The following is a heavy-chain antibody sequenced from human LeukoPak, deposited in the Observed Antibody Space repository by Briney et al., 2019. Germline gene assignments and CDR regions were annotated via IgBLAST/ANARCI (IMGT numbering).Heavy chain of an antibody. CDR2: INNDESHT. CDR3: ARDQSSSWYVAWFDP. J-gene: IGHJ5*02. D-gene: IGHD6-13*01. Sequence: PGGSLRLSCAASGFTFSSYWMHWVRQAPGKGLVWVSHINNDESHTNYADSVKGRFTISRDNAKNTLYLQMNSLRVEDTAVYYCARDQSSSWYVAWFDPWGQGTLVTVSS. CDR1: GFTFSSYW. V-gene: IGHV3-74*01.